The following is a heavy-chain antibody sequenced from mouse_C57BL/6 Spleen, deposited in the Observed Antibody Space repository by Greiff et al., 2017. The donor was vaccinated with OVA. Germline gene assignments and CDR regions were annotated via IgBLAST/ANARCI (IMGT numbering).Heavy chain of an antibody. V-gene: IGHV3-6*01. J-gene: IGHJ2*01. CDR1: GYSITSGYY. Sequence: EVKLMESGPGLVKPSQSLSLTCSVTGYSITSGYYWNWIRQFPGNTLEWMGYISYDGSNNYNPSLKNRISITRDTSKNQFFLKLNSVTTEDTATYYCAREEDYLNENYFDYWGQGTTLTVSS. D-gene: IGHD1-1*02. CDR3: AREEDYLNENYFDY. CDR2: ISYDGSN.